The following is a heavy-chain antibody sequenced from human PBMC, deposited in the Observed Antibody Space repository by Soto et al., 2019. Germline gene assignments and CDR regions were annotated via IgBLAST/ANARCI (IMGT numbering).Heavy chain of an antibody. CDR2: ISSSSSYI. J-gene: IGHJ6*02. D-gene: IGHD3-3*01. V-gene: IGHV3-21*01. Sequence: EVQLVESGGGLVKPGGSLRLSCAASGFTFSSYSMNWVRQAPGKGLEWVSSISSSSSYIYYADSVKGRFTISRANAKNSLYLQMNRLRAEDTAVYYCARSGKYRGHLDGMDVWGQGTTVTVSS. CDR1: GFTFSSYS. CDR3: ARSGKYRGHLDGMDV.